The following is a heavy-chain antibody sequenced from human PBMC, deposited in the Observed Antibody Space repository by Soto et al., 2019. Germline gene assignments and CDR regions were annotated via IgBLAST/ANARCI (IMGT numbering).Heavy chain of an antibody. CDR2: IYYSGST. CDR1: GGSISSSSYY. J-gene: IGHJ5*02. Sequence: SETLSLTCTVSGGSISSSSYYWGWIRQPPGKGLGWIGSIYYSGSTYYNPSLKSRVTISVDTSKNQFSLKLSSVTAADTAVYYCARPVYCSGGSCYSGDNWFDPWGQGTLVTVSS. D-gene: IGHD2-15*01. CDR3: ARPVYCSGGSCYSGDNWFDP. V-gene: IGHV4-39*01.